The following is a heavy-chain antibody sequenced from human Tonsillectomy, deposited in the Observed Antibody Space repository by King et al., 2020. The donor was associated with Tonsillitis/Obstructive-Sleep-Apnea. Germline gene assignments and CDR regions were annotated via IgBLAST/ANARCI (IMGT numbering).Heavy chain of an antibody. CDR1: GFTFSSYA. CDR3: AKDLSSWYWSYFDY. D-gene: IGHD6-13*01. Sequence: VQLLESGGGLVQPGGSLRLSCAASGFTFSSYAMSCVRQAPGKGLEWVSGISGGGGSTYYADSVKGRFTISRDNSKNTLYLQMSSLRAEDTDVYYCAKDLSSWYWSYFDYWGQGTLVTVSS. CDR2: ISGGGGST. V-gene: IGHV3-23*01. J-gene: IGHJ4*02.